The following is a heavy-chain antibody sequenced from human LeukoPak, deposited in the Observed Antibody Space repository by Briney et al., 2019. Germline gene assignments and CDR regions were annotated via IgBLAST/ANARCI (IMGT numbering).Heavy chain of an antibody. Sequence: SETLSLTCTVSGGSISSSSYYWGWIRQPPGKGLEWIGSIYYSGSTYYNPSLKSRVTISVDTSKNQFSLKLSSVTAADTAVYYCARDLYSSGWYVSFDYWGQGTLVTVSS. J-gene: IGHJ4*02. CDR1: GGSISSSSYY. CDR3: ARDLYSSGWYVSFDY. D-gene: IGHD6-19*01. CDR2: IYYSGST. V-gene: IGHV4-39*07.